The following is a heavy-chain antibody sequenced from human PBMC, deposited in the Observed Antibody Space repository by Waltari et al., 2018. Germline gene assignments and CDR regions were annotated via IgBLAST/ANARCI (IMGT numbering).Heavy chain of an antibody. CDR3: ARYEDLYGMDV. CDR2: IYQSGSP. V-gene: IGHV4-4*02. Sequence: QVQLQESGPGLVKPSGTLSLTCVVSADSIRSNKWWTWVRQPPGKGLEWIGEIYQSGSPTYNPSLKCRVTMSIDMSKKQLSLRLTSVTTADTAMYYCARYEDLYGMDVWGQGTTVTVSS. J-gene: IGHJ6*02. D-gene: IGHD2-15*01. CDR1: ADSIRSNKW.